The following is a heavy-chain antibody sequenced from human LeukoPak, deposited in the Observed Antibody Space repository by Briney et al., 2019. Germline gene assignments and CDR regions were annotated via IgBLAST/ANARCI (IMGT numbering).Heavy chain of an antibody. Sequence: EPSETLSLTCTVSGGSISSYYWSWIRQPPGKGLEWIGYIYYSGSTNYNPSLKSRVTISVDTSKNQFSLKLSSVTAADTAVYYCARSPASSTSDYWGQGTLVTVSS. V-gene: IGHV4-59*12. J-gene: IGHJ4*02. CDR2: IYYSGST. D-gene: IGHD2-2*01. CDR1: GGSISSYY. CDR3: ARSPASSTSDY.